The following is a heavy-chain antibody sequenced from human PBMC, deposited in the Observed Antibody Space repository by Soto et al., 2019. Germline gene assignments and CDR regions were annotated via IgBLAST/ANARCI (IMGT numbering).Heavy chain of an antibody. CDR2: IYYSGST. J-gene: IGHJ5*02. CDR1: GGSISSSSYY. Sequence: PSETLSLTCTVSGGSISSSSYYWGWIRQPPGKGLEWIGSIYYSGSTYYNPSLKSRVTISVDTSKNQFSLKLSSVTAADTAVYYCARHILTMVPNWFDPWGQGTPVTVSS. CDR3: ARHILTMVPNWFDP. V-gene: IGHV4-39*01. D-gene: IGHD3-10*01.